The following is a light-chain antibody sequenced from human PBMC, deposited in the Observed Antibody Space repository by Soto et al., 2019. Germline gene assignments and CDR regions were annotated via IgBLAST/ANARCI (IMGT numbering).Light chain of an antibody. CDR3: ASYAGTKLFV. J-gene: IGLJ6*01. V-gene: IGLV2-8*01. CDR1: SSDVGGYNY. Sequence: QSALTQPPSASGSPGQSLTISCTGTSSDVGGYNYVSWYQQRPGKAPKLVIYEVTKRPSGVPDRFSGSKSGSTASLTVSGIQADDEAEYYCASYAGTKLFVFGSGTKVTVL. CDR2: EVT.